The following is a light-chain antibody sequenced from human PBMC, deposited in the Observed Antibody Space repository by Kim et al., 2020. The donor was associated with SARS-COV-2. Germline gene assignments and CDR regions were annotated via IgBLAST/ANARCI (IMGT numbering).Light chain of an antibody. CDR3: QQYGSSPPWT. Sequence: PGERAPLSCMDSQSVSSSYLAWYQQRPGQAPRLLIYGASSRATGIPDRFSGSGSGTDFTLTISRLEPEDFAVYYCQQYGSSPPWTFGQGTKVDIK. J-gene: IGKJ1*01. V-gene: IGKV3-20*01. CDR2: GAS. CDR1: QSVSSSY.